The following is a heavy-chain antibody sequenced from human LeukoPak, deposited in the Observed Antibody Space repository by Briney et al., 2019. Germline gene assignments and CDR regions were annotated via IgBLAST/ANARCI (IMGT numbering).Heavy chain of an antibody. J-gene: IGHJ3*02. D-gene: IGHD3-9*01. CDR1: GFTFSSYS. CDR2: ISSSSSYI. V-gene: IGHV3-21*04. Sequence: PGGSLRLSCAASGFTFSSYSMNWVRQAPGKGLEWVSSISSSSSYIYYADSVKGRFTISRDNAKNSLYLQMNSLRAEDTAVYYCAKETYYDILTGYYKGDAFDIWGQGTMVTVSS. CDR3: AKETYYDILTGYYKGDAFDI.